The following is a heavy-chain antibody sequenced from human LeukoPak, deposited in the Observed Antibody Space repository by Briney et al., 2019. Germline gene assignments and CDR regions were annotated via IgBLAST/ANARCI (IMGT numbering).Heavy chain of an antibody. CDR3: ARDSSVDYYYYGMDV. J-gene: IGHJ6*02. D-gene: IGHD6-6*01. CDR1: GGSISRGGYY. CDR2: IYYSGST. V-gene: IGHV4-61*08. Sequence: SETLSLACTVSGGSISRGGYYWSWIRQHPGKGLEWIGYIYYSGSTNYNPSLKSRVTISVDTSKNQFSLKLSSVTAADTAVYYCARDSSVDYYYYGMDVWGQGTTATVSS.